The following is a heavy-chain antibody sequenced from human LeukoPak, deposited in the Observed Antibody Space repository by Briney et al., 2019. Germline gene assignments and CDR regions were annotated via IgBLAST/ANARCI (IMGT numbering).Heavy chain of an antibody. CDR2: LYYSGST. Sequence: SETLSLTCTVSGGSISTSSYYWGWIRQPPGKGLEWIGSLYYSGSTYYNPSLKSRVTMSVDTSKSLFSLRLSSVTAADTAVYYCARHLDWDSGGDAFDFWGQGTMVTVSS. V-gene: IGHV4-39*01. D-gene: IGHD3/OR15-3a*01. J-gene: IGHJ3*01. CDR1: GGSISTSSYY. CDR3: ARHLDWDSGGDAFDF.